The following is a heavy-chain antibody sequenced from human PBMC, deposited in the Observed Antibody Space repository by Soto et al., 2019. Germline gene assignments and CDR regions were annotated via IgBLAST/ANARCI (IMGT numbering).Heavy chain of an antibody. V-gene: IGHV3-9*01. CDR2: ISWNSGNI. D-gene: IGHD6-13*01. Sequence: GGSLSLSCAASGFTFDGYAMHWVRQAPGKGLEWVSAISWNSGNICYADSVKGRFTISRDNAKNSLYLQMNSLRAEDTAVYYCARDISPSGKQLGPPVHDYWGQGTLVTLSS. CDR3: ARDISPSGKQLGPPVHDY. CDR1: GFTFDGYA. J-gene: IGHJ4*02.